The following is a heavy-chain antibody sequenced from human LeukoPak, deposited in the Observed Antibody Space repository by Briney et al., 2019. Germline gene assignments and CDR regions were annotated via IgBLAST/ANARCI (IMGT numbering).Heavy chain of an antibody. Sequence: GGSLRLSCAASRFTFSTYWMHWVRQAPGKGLVWVSRINSDGSSTGYADSVKGRFTISRDNAKNTLYLQMNSLRAEDTAVYYCARDLEAAGQYYYGSGSYKNLDYWGQGTLVTVSS. CDR2: INSDGSST. CDR1: RFTFSTYW. CDR3: ARDLEAAGQYYYGSGSYKNLDY. D-gene: IGHD3-10*01. J-gene: IGHJ4*02. V-gene: IGHV3-74*01.